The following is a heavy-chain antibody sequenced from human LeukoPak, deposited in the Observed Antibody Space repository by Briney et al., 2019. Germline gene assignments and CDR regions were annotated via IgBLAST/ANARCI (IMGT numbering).Heavy chain of an antibody. J-gene: IGHJ4*02. CDR3: AKDTSSSSWWGNFDY. V-gene: IGHV3-30*02. CDR1: GFTFSSYG. D-gene: IGHD6-13*01. Sequence: GGSLRLSCAASGFTFSSYGMHWVRQAPGKGLEWVAFIRYDGSNKYYADSVKGRFTISRDNSKNTLYLQMNSLRAEDTAVYYCAKDTSSSSWWGNFDYWSQGTLVTVSS. CDR2: IRYDGSNK.